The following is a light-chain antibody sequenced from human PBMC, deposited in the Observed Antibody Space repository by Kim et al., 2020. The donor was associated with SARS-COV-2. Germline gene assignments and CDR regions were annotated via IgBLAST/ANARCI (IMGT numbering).Light chain of an antibody. CDR1: QGISSY. Sequence: AIRMTQSPSSFSASTGDRVTITCRASQGISSYLAWYQQKPGKAPKLLIYAASTLQSEVPSRFSGSGSGTDFTLTISCLQSEDFATYYCQQYYSYPRTFGQGTKLEI. CDR3: QQYYSYPRT. CDR2: AAS. V-gene: IGKV1-8*01. J-gene: IGKJ2*01.